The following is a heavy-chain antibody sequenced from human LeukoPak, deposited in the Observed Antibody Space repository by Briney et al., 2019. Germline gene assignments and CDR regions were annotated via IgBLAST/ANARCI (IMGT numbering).Heavy chain of an antibody. J-gene: IGHJ4*02. CDR3: ARGISVMDY. CDR1: GFTFTTYA. Sequence: GGSLRLSCSASGFTFTTYAMSWVRQAPGKGLEWVSAISGSGSSTYYADSVKGRFIISRDNAKNSLYLQMNSLRAEDTAVYFCARGISVMDYWGQGTLVTVSS. CDR2: ISGSGSST. V-gene: IGHV3-23*01.